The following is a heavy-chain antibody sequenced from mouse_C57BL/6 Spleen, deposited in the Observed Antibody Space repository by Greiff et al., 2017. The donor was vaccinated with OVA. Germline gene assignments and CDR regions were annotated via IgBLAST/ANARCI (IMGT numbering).Heavy chain of an antibody. Sequence: EVMLVESGGGLVKPGGSLKLSCAASGFTFSSYAMSWVRQTPEKRLEWVATISDGGSYTYYPDNVKGRFTISRDNAKNNLYLQMSHLKSEDTAMYYCASARGVVAPGFAYWGQGTLVTVSA. V-gene: IGHV5-4*03. J-gene: IGHJ3*01. CDR1: GFTFSSYA. CDR3: ASARGVVAPGFAY. D-gene: IGHD1-1*01. CDR2: ISDGGSYT.